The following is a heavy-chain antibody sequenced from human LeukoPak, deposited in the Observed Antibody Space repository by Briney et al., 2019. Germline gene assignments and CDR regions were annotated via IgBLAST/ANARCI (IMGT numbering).Heavy chain of an antibody. CDR2: ISSSGSTI. CDR3: AREGALPNAFDI. CDR1: GFTFSSYE. Sequence: PGGSLRLSCAASGFTFSSYEMNWVRRAPGKGLEWVSYISSSGSTIYYADSVKGRFTISRDNAKNSLYLHMNSLRAEDTAVYYCAREGALPNAFDIWGQGTMVTVSS. V-gene: IGHV3-48*03. J-gene: IGHJ3*02. D-gene: IGHD4/OR15-4a*01.